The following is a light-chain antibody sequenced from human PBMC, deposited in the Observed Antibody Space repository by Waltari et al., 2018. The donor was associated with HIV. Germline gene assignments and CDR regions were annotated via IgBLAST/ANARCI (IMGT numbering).Light chain of an antibody. CDR2: EDS. J-gene: IGLJ3*02. V-gene: IGLV3-10*01. CDR1: ALPKRY. CDR3: YSRDSSGNAWV. Sequence: SYELTQPPSVSVSPGQTARITCSGDALPKRYAYWYQQKSGQAPVLVIYEDSKRPSGIPERFSGSSSGKMATLTISGAQVEDEADYYCYSRDSSGNAWVFGGGTKLTVL.